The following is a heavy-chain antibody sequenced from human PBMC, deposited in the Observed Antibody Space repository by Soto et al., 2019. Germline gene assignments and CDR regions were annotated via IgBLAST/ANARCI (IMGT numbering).Heavy chain of an antibody. J-gene: IGHJ6*02. D-gene: IGHD3-10*02. V-gene: IGHV1-8*01. CDR2: MNPNSGNT. CDR1: GYTFTSYD. Sequence: QVQLVQSGAEVKKPGASVKVSCKASGYTFTSYDINWVRQATGQGLEWMGWMNPNSGNTGYAQQFQGRVTLTRNTSISKAYMALSSLRSEATAVSYCARYCSGSYHYYYSGMDVWGQGTTVSFSS. CDR3: ARYCSGSYHYYYSGMDV.